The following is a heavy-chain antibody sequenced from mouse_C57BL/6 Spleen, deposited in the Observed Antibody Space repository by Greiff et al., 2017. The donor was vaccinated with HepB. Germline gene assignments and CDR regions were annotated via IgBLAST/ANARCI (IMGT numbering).Heavy chain of an antibody. CDR1: GFSLTSYG. CDR2: IWRGGST. J-gene: IGHJ2*01. CDR3: AKNYYGSSYCFDY. D-gene: IGHD1-1*01. Sequence: QVQLQQSGPGLVQPSQSLSITCTVSGFSLTSYGVHWVRQSPGKGLEWLGVIWRGGSTDYNAAFMSRLSITKDNSKSQVFFKMNSLQADDTAIYYCAKNYYGSSYCFDYWGQGTTLTVSS. V-gene: IGHV2-5*01.